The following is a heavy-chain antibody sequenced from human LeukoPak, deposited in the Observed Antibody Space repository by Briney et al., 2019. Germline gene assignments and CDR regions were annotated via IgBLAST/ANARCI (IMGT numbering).Heavy chain of an antibody. D-gene: IGHD4-17*01. CDR1: GYTFTGYY. Sequence: ASVKVSCKASGYTFTGYYIHWMRPAPGHGLEWMGWINPNSGDTKYVQKFQGRVTMTRVTSIRTAYLDLRRLRSDDTAVYYCARPRDYGDYDGFDIWGPGTMVRVSS. J-gene: IGHJ3*02. CDR3: ARPRDYGDYDGFDI. V-gene: IGHV1-2*02. CDR2: INPNSGDT.